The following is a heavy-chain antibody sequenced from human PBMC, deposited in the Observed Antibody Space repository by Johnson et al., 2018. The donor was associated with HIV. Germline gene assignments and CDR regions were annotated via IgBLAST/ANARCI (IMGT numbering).Heavy chain of an antibody. CDR3: AKDCSSGWWRITKSDAFDI. CDR1: GFSFSDYS. J-gene: IGHJ3*02. CDR2: TWFDGKNK. D-gene: IGHD6-19*01. V-gene: IGHV3-33*06. Sequence: QVQLVESGGGVVQPGRSLRLSCAASGFSFSDYSMHWVRQAPGKGLEWVAVTWFDGKNKYYSDSVKGRFTISRDNSKNTLYLQMNSLRAEDTTVYYCAKDCSSGWWRITKSDAFDIWGQGTMVTVSS.